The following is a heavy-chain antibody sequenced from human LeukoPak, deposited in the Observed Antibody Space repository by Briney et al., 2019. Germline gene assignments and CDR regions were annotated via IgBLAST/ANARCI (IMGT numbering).Heavy chain of an antibody. D-gene: IGHD4-23*01. V-gene: IGHV3-11*04. Sequence: KPGGSLRLSCAASGFTFSGYYMSWIRQAPGKGLEWVSYISSSGSTKYYADYVKGRFTISRDNAKNTLYLQMNSLRVEDTAVYYCARGRPHGNDYWGQGTLVTVSS. CDR2: ISSSGSTK. J-gene: IGHJ4*02. CDR3: ARGRPHGNDY. CDR1: GFTFSGYY.